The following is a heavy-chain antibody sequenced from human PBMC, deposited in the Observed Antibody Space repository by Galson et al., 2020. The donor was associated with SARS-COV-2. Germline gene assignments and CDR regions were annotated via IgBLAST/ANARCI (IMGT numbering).Heavy chain of an antibody. CDR3: ARDGSGGSCYSG. CDR2: ISSSSSYT. D-gene: IGHD2-15*01. V-gene: IGHV3-11*06. CDR1: GFTFSDYY. Sequence: GGSLRLACAASGFTFSDYYMSCIRHAAGNGMEWVSSISSSSSYTNYADSVTGRLTISRDNAKNSLYLQMNSLMAAYTAVYYCARDGSGGSCYSGWGQGTLVTVSS. J-gene: IGHJ4*02.